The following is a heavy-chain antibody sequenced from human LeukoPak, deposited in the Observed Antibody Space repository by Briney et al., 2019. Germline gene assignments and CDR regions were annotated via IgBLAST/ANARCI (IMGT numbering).Heavy chain of an antibody. Sequence: GGSLRLSCAASGFTFSSYSMNWDRQAPGKGLEWISSISSSSSYIYYADSVKGRFTISRDNAKNSLYLQMNSLRAEDTAVYYCARGGSGRDYWGQGTLVTVSS. CDR3: ARGGSGRDY. CDR2: ISSSSSYI. V-gene: IGHV3-21*01. J-gene: IGHJ4*02. CDR1: GFTFSSYS. D-gene: IGHD2-15*01.